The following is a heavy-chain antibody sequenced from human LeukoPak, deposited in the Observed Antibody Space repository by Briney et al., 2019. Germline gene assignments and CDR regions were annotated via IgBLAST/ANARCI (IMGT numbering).Heavy chain of an antibody. CDR2: IWNAGTNT. J-gene: IGHJ4*02. D-gene: IGHD6-6*01. CDR1: GFSFSTYG. CDR3: ARDVSDENGSSSRIHLDS. V-gene: IGHV3-33*01. Sequence: PGGSLRLSCAASGFSFSTYGMHWVRQAPGKGLEWVALIWNAGTNTYYADSVKGRFTISRDNSKNTLHLQMNSLRAEDTAVYYCARDVSDENGSSSRIHLDSWGQGTLVSVSS.